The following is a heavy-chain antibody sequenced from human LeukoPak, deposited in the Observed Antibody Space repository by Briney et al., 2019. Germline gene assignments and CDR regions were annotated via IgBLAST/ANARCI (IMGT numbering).Heavy chain of an antibody. CDR2: ISAYNGNT. D-gene: IGHD3-9*01. Sequence: GASVKVSCKASGYTFTSYGISWVRQAPGQGLEWMGWISAYNGNTNYAQKLQGRVTITTDTSTSTAYMELRSLRSDDTAVYYCARDRPLRYFDWLGPYYYYYYMDVWGKGTTVTISS. CDR3: ARDRPLRYFDWLGPYYYYYYMDV. CDR1: GYTFTSYG. J-gene: IGHJ6*03. V-gene: IGHV1-18*01.